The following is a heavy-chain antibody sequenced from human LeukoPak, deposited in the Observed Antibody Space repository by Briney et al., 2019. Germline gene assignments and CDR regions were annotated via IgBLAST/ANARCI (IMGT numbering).Heavy chain of an antibody. D-gene: IGHD3-10*01. CDR2: IYYSGTT. Sequence: SETLSLTCSVSGGSISSSHYYWGWIRQTPGKGLEWIGTIYYSGTTYYNPSLESRATISEDTSKNQFSLTLRSVTAADTAVYYCARQISDYYYYYIDVWGKGTTVTVSS. J-gene: IGHJ6*03. CDR3: ARQISDYYYYYIDV. CDR1: GGSISSSHYY. V-gene: IGHV4-39*01.